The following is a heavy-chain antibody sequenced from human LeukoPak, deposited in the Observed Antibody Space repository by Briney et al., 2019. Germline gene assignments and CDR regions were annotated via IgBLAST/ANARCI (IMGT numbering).Heavy chain of an antibody. J-gene: IGHJ4*02. V-gene: IGHV3-64*01. CDR3: AIVGPIGCSGGSCYYDY. D-gene: IGHD2-15*01. Sequence: GGSLRLSCAASGFTFSGYSLHWVRQAPGKGLEYVAAISSNGGTTYYANSVKGRFTISRDNSKNTLYLQMGSLRAEDMAVYHCAIVGPIGCSGGSCYYDYWGQGTLVTVSS. CDR2: ISSNGGTT. CDR1: GFTFSGYS.